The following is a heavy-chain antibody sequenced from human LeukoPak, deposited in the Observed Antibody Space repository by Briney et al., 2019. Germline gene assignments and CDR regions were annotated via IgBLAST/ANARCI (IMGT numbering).Heavy chain of an antibody. D-gene: IGHD2-15*01. CDR1: GFTFSSYA. CDR3: ARGSRVVVAAPGY. CDR2: ISYDGSNK. Sequence: PGGSLRLSCAASGFTFSSYAMHWVRQAPGKGLEWVAVISYDGSNKYYADSVKGRFTISRDNSKNTLYLQMNSLRAEDTAVYYCARGSRVVVAAPGYWGQGTLVTVSS. V-gene: IGHV3-30-3*01. J-gene: IGHJ4*02.